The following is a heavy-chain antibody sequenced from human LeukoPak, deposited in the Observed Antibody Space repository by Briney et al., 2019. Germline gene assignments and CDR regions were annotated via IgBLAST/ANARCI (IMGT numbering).Heavy chain of an antibody. CDR3: ARDLLRIAVAGTRYSAFDI. CDR1: GDSVSSNSAA. J-gene: IGHJ3*02. CDR2: TYYRSKWYN. V-gene: IGHV6-1*01. Sequence: SQTLSLICAISGDSVSSNSAAWNWIRQSPSRGLEWLGRTYYRSKWYNDYAVSVKSRITINPDTSKNQFSLQLNSVTPEDTAVYYCARDLLRIAVAGTRYSAFDIWGQRTMVTVSS. D-gene: IGHD6-19*01.